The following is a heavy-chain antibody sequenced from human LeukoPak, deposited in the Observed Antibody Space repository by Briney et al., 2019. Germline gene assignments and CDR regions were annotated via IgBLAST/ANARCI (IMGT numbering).Heavy chain of an antibody. J-gene: IGHJ4*02. CDR1: GGSISSGNYY. CDR3: ARAYSSSSEIDY. CDR2: IYYSGST. V-gene: IGHV4-31*03. Sequence: SSETLSLTCTVSGGSISSGNYYWSWIRQHPGKGLEWIGYIYYSGSTYYNPSLKSRVTISVDTSKNQFSLKLSSVTAADTAVYYCARAYSSSSEIDYWGQGTLVTVSS. D-gene: IGHD6-6*01.